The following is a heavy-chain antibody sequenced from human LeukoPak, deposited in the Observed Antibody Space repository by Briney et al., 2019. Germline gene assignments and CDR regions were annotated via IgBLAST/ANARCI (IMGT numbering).Heavy chain of an antibody. Sequence: GGSLRLSCAASGFTFSSYSMNWVRQAPGKGLEWVSSISSSSYIYYADSVKGRFTISRDNAKNSLYLQMNSLRAEDTAVYYCARDPYCSGGSCYEDYFDYWGQGTLVTVSS. D-gene: IGHD2-15*01. CDR2: ISSSSYI. CDR1: GFTFSSYS. V-gene: IGHV3-21*01. J-gene: IGHJ4*02. CDR3: ARDPYCSGGSCYEDYFDY.